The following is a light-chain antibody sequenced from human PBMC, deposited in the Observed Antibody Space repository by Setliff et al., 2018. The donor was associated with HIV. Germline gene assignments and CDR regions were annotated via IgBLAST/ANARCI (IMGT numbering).Light chain of an antibody. CDR1: SSDVGGYNF. V-gene: IGLV2-14*03. J-gene: IGLJ1*01. CDR2: DVN. Sequence: QSALTQPASVSGSPGQSITISCTGTSSDVGGYNFVCWYQQHPGKAPQLMIYDVNERPSGVSHRFSGSKSGNTASLTISGLQAEDEADYYCSSFTSSTTYVFGTGTKVTVL. CDR3: SSFTSSTTYV.